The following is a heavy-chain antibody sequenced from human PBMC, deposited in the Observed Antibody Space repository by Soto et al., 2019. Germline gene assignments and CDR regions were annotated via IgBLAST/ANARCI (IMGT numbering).Heavy chain of an antibody. V-gene: IGHV3-72*01. J-gene: IGHJ3*01. D-gene: IGHD6-13*01. CDR1: GFTFSDHY. CDR2: IRNKVNSYTT. CDR3: ARVRSSNWGLDAFDF. Sequence: EVQLVESGGGLVQPGGSLRLSCAASGFTFSDHYMDWVRQPPGKGLEWVGRIRNKVNSYTTEYAASVKGRFTVSRDDSKNSLYLQMNSLKTEDTAVYYCARVRSSNWGLDAFDFWGQGSMITVSS.